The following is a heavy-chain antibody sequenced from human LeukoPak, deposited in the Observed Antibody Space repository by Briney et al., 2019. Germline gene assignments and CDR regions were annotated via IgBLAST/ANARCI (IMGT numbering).Heavy chain of an antibody. V-gene: IGHV1-18*01. CDR2: ISAYNGNT. J-gene: IGHJ6*02. D-gene: IGHD1-26*01. CDR1: GYTFTSYG. Sequence: ASVKVSCKASGYTFTSYGISWVRQAPGQGLEWMGWISAYNGNTNYAQKLQGRVTMTTDTSTSTAYMELRSLRSDDTAVYYCARDRSRGSYYYYGMDVWGQGTTVTVSS. CDR3: ARDRSRGSYYYYGMDV.